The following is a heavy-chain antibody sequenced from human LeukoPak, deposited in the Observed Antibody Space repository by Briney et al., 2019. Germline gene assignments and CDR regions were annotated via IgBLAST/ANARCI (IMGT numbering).Heavy chain of an antibody. J-gene: IGHJ4*02. D-gene: IGHD3-22*01. CDR1: GFTFSSYA. CDR2: ISGSGGST. V-gene: IGHV3-23*01. Sequence: PGGSLRLSCAASGFTFSSYAMSWVRQAPGEGLEWVSAISGSGGSTYYADSVTGRFTISRDNSKNTLYLQMNSLRAEDTAVYYCANTYYYDSSGYPLYYFDYWGQGTLVTVSS. CDR3: ANTYYYDSSGYPLYYFDY.